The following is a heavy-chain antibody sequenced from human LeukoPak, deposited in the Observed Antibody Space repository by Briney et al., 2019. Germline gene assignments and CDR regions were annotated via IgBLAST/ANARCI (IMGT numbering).Heavy chain of an antibody. CDR1: GFTFSSYE. V-gene: IGHV3-48*03. J-gene: IGHJ4*02. D-gene: IGHD1-1*01. Sequence: PGGSLRLPCAASGFTFSSYEMNWVRQAPGKGLEWVSYISNSGNTIFYADSVKGRFTISRDNGKNSLYLQMNSLRAEDTAAYYCARVFSNPTGNDYWGQGTLVTVSS. CDR2: ISNSGNTI. CDR3: ARVFSNPTGNDY.